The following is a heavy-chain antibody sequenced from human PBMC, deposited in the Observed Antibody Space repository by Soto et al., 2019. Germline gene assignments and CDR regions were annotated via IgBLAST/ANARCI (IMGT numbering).Heavy chain of an antibody. CDR1: GFTFSSYG. D-gene: IGHD6-6*01. J-gene: IGHJ6*02. CDR3: AKDSYSSSSIDLYYYYYGMDV. V-gene: IGHV3-30*18. Sequence: QVQLVESGGGVVQPGRSLRLSCAASGFTFSSYGMHWVRQAPGKGLEWVAVISYDGSNKYYVDSVKGRFTISRDNSKNTLYLQMNSLRAEDTAVYYCAKDSYSSSSIDLYYYYYGMDVWGQGTTVTVSS. CDR2: ISYDGSNK.